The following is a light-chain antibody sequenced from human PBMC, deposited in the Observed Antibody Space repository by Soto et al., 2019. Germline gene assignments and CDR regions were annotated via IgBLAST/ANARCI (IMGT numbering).Light chain of an antibody. J-gene: IGLJ2*01. Sequence: QSALTQPASVAGSPGQSITISCTGTSSDVGLYNLVSWYQQHPGKAPKFMIYEVSRRSSGVSNRFSGSKSGNTASLTISGLQAEDEADYYCCSYASSSVVFGGGTKLTVL. V-gene: IGLV2-23*02. CDR3: CSYASSSVV. CDR1: SSDVGLYNL. CDR2: EVS.